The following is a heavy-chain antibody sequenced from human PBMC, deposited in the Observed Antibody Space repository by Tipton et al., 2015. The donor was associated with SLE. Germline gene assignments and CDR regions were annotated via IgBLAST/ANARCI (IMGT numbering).Heavy chain of an antibody. CDR3: AREGDDTRGFFDY. CDR2: IYSSGDR. Sequence: TLSLTCTVSGGSISFDYWSWIRQSAGRGLEWIGRIYSSGDRDYNPSLRSRVTMSIDASQNRVSLRLKSVTAADTAVYYCAREGDDTRGFFDYWGQGTQVTVSS. D-gene: IGHD3-22*01. J-gene: IGHJ4*02. V-gene: IGHV4-4*07. CDR1: GGSISFDY.